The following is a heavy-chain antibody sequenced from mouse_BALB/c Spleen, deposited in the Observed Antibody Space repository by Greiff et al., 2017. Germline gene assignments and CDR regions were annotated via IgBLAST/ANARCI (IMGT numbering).Heavy chain of an antibody. J-gene: IGHJ3*01. V-gene: IGHV1-7*01. CDR3: ARRGFPAWFAY. CDR1: GYTFTSYW. CDR2: INPSTGYT. Sequence: QVHVKQSGAELAKPGASVKMSCKASGYTFTSYWMHWVKQRPGQGLEWIGYINPSTGYTEYNQKFKDKATLTADKSSSTAYMQLSSLTSEDSAVYYCARRGFPAWFAYWGQGTLVTVSA.